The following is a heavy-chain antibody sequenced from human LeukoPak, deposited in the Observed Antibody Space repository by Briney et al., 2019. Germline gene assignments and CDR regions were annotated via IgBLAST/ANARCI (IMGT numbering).Heavy chain of an antibody. Sequence: GGSLRLSCAASGFTFSSYAMHWVRQAPGKGLEWVAVIPYDGSNKYYADSVKGRFTISRDNSKNTLYLQMNSLRAEDTAVYYCVRGYYAGRGHHFEYWGQGTLVTVSS. J-gene: IGHJ4*02. CDR1: GFTFSSYA. CDR2: IPYDGSNK. D-gene: IGHD3-22*01. V-gene: IGHV3-30-3*01. CDR3: VRGYYAGRGHHFEY.